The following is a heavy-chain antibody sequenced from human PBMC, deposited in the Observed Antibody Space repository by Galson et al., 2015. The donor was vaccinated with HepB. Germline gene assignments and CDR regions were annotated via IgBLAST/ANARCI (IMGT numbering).Heavy chain of an antibody. CDR3: AKDLALTASYYYLGMDV. Sequence: SLRLSCAASGFTVSSNYMSWVRQAPGKGLEWVSVIYSGGSTYYADSVKGRFTISRDNSKSTLYLQMDSLRAEDTAVYYCAKDLALTASYYYLGMDVWGQGTTVTVSS. V-gene: IGHV3-53*05. CDR1: GFTVSSNY. D-gene: IGHD2-21*02. CDR2: IYSGGST. J-gene: IGHJ6*02.